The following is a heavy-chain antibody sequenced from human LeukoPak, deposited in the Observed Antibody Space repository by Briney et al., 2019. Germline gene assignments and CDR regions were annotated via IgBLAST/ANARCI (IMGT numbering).Heavy chain of an antibody. J-gene: IGHJ4*02. CDR1: GYTFTGYY. CDR2: INPNSGGT. Sequence: GASVKVSCKASGYTFTGYYMHWVRQAPGQGLEWMGWINPNSGGTNYAQKFQGRVTMTRDTSITTAYMELSRLRSDDTAVYYCARAQYSSGWYGYWGQGTLVTVSS. CDR3: ARAQYSSGWYGY. V-gene: IGHV1-2*02. D-gene: IGHD6-19*01.